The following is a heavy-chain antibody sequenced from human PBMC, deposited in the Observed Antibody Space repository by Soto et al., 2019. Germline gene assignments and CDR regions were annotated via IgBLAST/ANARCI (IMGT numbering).Heavy chain of an antibody. D-gene: IGHD3-3*01. CDR2: IYYSGST. V-gene: IGHV4-59*01. Sequence: SETLSLTCTVSGGSISSYYWGWIRQPPGKGLEWIGYIYYSGSTNCNPSLKSRVTISVDTSKNRFSLKLSSVTAADTAVYYCARFGDFWSGAVGGYYYYGMDVWGQGTTVTVSS. J-gene: IGHJ6*02. CDR1: GGSISSYY. CDR3: ARFGDFWSGAVGGYYYYGMDV.